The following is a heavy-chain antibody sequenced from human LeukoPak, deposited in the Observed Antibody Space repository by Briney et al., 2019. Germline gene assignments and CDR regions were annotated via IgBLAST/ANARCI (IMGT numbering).Heavy chain of an antibody. Sequence: ASVKVSCKASGYTFTGYYRHWVRQAPGQGLEWMGWINPNSGGTNYAQKFQGRVTMTRDTSISTAYMELSRLRSDDTAVYYCARISHSGYDFDYWGQGTLVTVSS. D-gene: IGHD5-12*01. CDR1: GYTFTGYY. J-gene: IGHJ4*02. V-gene: IGHV1-2*02. CDR3: ARISHSGYDFDY. CDR2: INPNSGGT.